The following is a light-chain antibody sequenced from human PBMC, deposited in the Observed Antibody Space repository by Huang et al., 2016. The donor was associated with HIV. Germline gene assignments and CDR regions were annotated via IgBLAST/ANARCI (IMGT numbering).Light chain of an antibody. Sequence: DIQMTQSPSSLSASVGDRVTITCRASQGISNSLAWYQQKPGKAPKLLLYAASRLKSGVPSRFSVSGSGTDYTITISSLQPEDCATYYCQQYYSTPPITFGQGTRLEIK. CDR2: AAS. V-gene: IGKV1-NL1*01. CDR1: QGISNS. J-gene: IGKJ5*01. CDR3: QQYYSTPPIT.